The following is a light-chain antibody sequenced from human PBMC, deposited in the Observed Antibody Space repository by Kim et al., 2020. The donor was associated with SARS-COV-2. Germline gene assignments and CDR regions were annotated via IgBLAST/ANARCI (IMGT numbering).Light chain of an antibody. Sequence: PEQTASITCAGDKLWDEYAYRYQQKPGRAPVLVVYQDNKRPSGTPERFSGSNSGNTATLTISGTRAMDDADYYCQTWHSSSLHVVFGGGTQLTVL. CDR3: QTWHSSSLHVV. J-gene: IGLJ2*01. CDR1: KLWDEY. V-gene: IGLV3-1*01. CDR2: QDN.